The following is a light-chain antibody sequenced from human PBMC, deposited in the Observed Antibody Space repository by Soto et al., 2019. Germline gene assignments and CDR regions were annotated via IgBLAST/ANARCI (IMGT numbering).Light chain of an antibody. J-gene: IGLJ2*01. Sequence: SYELTQPPSVSVSLGQTARITCSGDALPKQYAYWYQQKPGQAPVLVIYKDSERPSGIPERFSGSSSGTTVTLTISGVQAEDEADYYCQLADSSGTYVVFGGGTKLTVL. CDR1: ALPKQY. V-gene: IGLV3-25*02. CDR2: KDS. CDR3: QLADSSGTYVV.